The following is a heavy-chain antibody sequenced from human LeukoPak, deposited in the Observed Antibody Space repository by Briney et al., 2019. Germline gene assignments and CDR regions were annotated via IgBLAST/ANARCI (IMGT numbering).Heavy chain of an antibody. CDR3: AKDPGYYYDSSGYSDY. Sequence: GGSLRLSCAASGFTFSSYAMSWVRQAPGKGLEWVSAISGSGGSTYYADSVKGRFTITRDNSKNTLYLQMNSLRAEDTAVYYCAKDPGYYYDSSGYSDYWGQGTLVTVSS. D-gene: IGHD3-22*01. CDR1: GFTFSSYA. CDR2: ISGSGGST. J-gene: IGHJ4*02. V-gene: IGHV3-23*01.